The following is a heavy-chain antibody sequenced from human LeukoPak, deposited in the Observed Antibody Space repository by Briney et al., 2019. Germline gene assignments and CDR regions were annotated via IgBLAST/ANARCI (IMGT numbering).Heavy chain of an antibody. D-gene: IGHD6-13*01. J-gene: IGHJ4*02. Sequence: PGGSLRLSCAASGFTFSSYSMNWVRQAPGKGLEWVSSISSSSSYIYYADSLKGRFTISRDSAKRSLYLQMNSLTVEDTAVYYCVRVTAAGVLDYWGQGTLVTVSS. CDR2: ISSSSSYI. V-gene: IGHV3-21*01. CDR3: VRVTAAGVLDY. CDR1: GFTFSSYS.